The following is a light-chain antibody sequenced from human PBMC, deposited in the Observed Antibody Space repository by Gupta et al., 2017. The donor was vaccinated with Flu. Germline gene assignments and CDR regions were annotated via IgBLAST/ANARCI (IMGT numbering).Light chain of an antibody. CDR1: QSVGSS. CDR2: GAS. CDR3: QQENSSHPAFI. Sequence: EIVMTQSPATLSVSPGERVILSCRASQSVGSSVAWYQKKPGQAPRLLIYGASTRATGVPAKFSGSGVGTETNLTIISRQSEDFEVYYCQQENSSHPAFIFGQGTKLEIK. V-gene: IGKV3-15*01. J-gene: IGKJ2*01.